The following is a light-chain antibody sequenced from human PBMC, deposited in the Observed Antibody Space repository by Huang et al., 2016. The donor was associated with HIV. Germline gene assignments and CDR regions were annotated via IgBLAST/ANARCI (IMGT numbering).Light chain of an antibody. Sequence: DIQLTQSPSSLSASVGDRVTITCRASQSIRTYLNWYQQKPGKAPMLLIYVSSSLQSGVPARFSGSGSGTDFTLTISSLQPEDFATYYCQQSYNTPRTFGQGTKLEIK. CDR2: VSS. J-gene: IGKJ2*02. V-gene: IGKV1-39*01. CDR1: QSIRTY. CDR3: QQSYNTPRT.